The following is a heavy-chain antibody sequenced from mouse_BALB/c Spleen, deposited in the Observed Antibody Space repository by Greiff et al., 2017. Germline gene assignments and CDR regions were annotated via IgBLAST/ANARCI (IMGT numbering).Heavy chain of an antibody. CDR1: GYSITSDYA. CDR2: ISYSGST. Sequence: EVQLQESGPGLVKPSQSLSLTCTVTGYSITSDYAWNWIRQFPGNKLEWMGYISYSGSTSYNPSLKSRISITRDTSKNQFFLQLNSVTTEDTATYYCARKDDGYVFDYWGQGTTLTVSS. J-gene: IGHJ2*01. V-gene: IGHV3-2*02. CDR3: ARKDDGYVFDY. D-gene: IGHD2-3*01.